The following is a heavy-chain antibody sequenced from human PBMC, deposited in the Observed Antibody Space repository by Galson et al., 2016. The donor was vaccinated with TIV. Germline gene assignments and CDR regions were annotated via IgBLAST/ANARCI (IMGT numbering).Heavy chain of an antibody. Sequence: SLRLSCAASGLSLSNYGMHWVRQAPGKGLEWVSDISNTGATVHYTDSVKGRFTVSRDNAKNSLFLQMNSLRDEDTAVYYCARVLAGLFDYWGQGTLVTVSS. CDR3: ARVLAGLFDY. CDR2: ISNTGATV. V-gene: IGHV3-48*02. J-gene: IGHJ4*02. CDR1: GLSLSNYG. D-gene: IGHD6-19*01.